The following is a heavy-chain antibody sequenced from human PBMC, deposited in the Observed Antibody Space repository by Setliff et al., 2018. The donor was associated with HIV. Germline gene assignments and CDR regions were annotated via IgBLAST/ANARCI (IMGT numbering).Heavy chain of an antibody. D-gene: IGHD6-19*01. CDR1: GGSISNHY. Sequence: PSETLSLTCSVSGGSISNHYWSWIRQPPGKGLEWIGYIYYTGSTNYNPSLRGRVTISVDTSNNQFSLKLTSVTAADTAVYYCARHHPSVAVAGPFDRWGQGALVTVSS. J-gene: IGHJ4*02. CDR3: ARHHPSVAVAGPFDR. CDR2: IYYTGST. V-gene: IGHV4-59*08.